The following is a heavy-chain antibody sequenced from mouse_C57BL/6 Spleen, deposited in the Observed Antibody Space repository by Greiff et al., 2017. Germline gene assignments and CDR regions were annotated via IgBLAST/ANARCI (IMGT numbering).Heavy chain of an antibody. J-gene: IGHJ1*03. D-gene: IGHD2-4*01. CDR2: INPSNGGT. CDR3: ARTGDYDWYFDV. V-gene: IGHV1-53*01. CDR1: GYTFTSYW. Sequence: QVQLQQPGTELVKPGASVKLSCKASGYTFTSYWMHWVKQRPGQGLEWIGNINPSNGGTNYNQKFKSKATLTVDKSSSTSSMKISSLTSEDSAVYYCARTGDYDWYFDVWGTGTTVTVSS.